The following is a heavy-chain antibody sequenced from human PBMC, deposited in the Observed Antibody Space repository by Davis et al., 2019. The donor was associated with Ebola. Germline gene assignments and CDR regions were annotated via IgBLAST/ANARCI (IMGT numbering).Heavy chain of an antibody. D-gene: IGHD4-23*01. CDR2: IWYDGRNQ. V-gene: IGHV3-33*01. CDR1: GFTLSGYG. J-gene: IGHJ6*02. Sequence: PGGSLRLSCAASGFTLSGYGLHWVRQPPGKGLEWVAVIWYDGRNQYYADSVKGRFTISRDNSKNTLYLQMNSLRAEDTAVYYCARVDYVGFDYYYYGMDVWGQGTTVTVSS. CDR3: ARVDYVGFDYYYYGMDV.